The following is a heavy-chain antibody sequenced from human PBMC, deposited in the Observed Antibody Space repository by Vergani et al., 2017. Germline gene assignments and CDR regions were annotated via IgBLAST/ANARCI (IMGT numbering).Heavy chain of an antibody. CDR1: GFTFSSYA. J-gene: IGHJ4*02. Sequence: EVQLVESGGGLVKPGGSLRLSCAASGFTFSSYAMSWVRQAPGKGLEWVSAISGSGGSTYYADSVKGRFTISRDNSKNTLYLQMNSLRAEDTAVYYCAKSAYCGGDCYSQFDYWGQGTLVTVSS. CDR2: ISGSGGST. CDR3: AKSAYCGGDCYSQFDY. V-gene: IGHV3-23*04. D-gene: IGHD2-21*02.